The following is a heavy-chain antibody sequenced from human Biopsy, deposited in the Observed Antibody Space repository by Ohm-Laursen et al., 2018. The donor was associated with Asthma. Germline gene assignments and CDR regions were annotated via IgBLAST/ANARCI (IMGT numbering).Heavy chain of an antibody. CDR1: GFTFSSYA. J-gene: IGHJ3*02. Sequence: GSLRLSCAASGFTFSSYAMGWVRQAPGTGLEWVSGISASGHATYDADSVRGRFTISRDNSRNTLYLQMNSLRVEDTAIYYCARTHERWTSIQDDALDIWGQGTMVIVSS. CDR2: ISASGHAT. V-gene: IGHV3-23*01. CDR3: ARTHERWTSIQDDALDI. D-gene: IGHD4-23*01.